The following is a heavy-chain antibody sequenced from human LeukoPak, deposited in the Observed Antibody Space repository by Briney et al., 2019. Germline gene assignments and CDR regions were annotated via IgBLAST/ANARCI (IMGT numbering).Heavy chain of an antibody. V-gene: IGHV4-4*07. D-gene: IGHD1-26*01. Sequence: PSETLSLTCTVSGGSTSSYYWSWIRQSAGKGLEWIGRIYTSGSTIYNPSLKSRVTMSVDTSKNQFSLKLSSVTAADTAVYYCARDRSGSYYENAFDIWGQGTMVTVSS. CDR2: IYTSGST. J-gene: IGHJ3*02. CDR3: ARDRSGSYYENAFDI. CDR1: GGSTSSYY.